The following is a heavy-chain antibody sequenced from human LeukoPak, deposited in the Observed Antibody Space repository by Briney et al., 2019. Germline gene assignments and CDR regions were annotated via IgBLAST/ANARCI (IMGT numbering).Heavy chain of an antibody. V-gene: IGHV2-5*02. CDR2: TYWDDDK. D-gene: IGHD3-3*01. J-gene: IGHJ5*02. CDR3: AHLDFWSGYCCGGGTRPFCNWFDP. Sequence: ESGPTLVNPTQTLTLTCTFSVFSLSTSGVGVGWIRQPPAKALEWLALTYWDDDKGYSPSLKSRLTITKDTSKNQVVLTINTLDPADTAPYYCAHLDFWSGYCCGGGTRPFCNWFDPWGRGNLVTVSS. CDR1: VFSLSTSGVG.